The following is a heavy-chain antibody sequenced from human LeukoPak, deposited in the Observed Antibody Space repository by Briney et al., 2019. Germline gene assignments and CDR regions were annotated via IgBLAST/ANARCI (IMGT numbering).Heavy chain of an antibody. Sequence: GGSLRLSCAASGFTFSSYSMNWVRQAPGKGLEWVSSISSSSSTIYYADSVKGRFTISRDNAKNSLYLQMNSLRAEDTAVYYCARRRFIRGPDVVNPFEYWGQGTLVTVSS. V-gene: IGHV3-48*01. CDR2: ISSSSSTI. J-gene: IGHJ4*02. CDR1: GFTFSSYS. CDR3: ARRRFIRGPDVVNPFEY. D-gene: IGHD3-16*01.